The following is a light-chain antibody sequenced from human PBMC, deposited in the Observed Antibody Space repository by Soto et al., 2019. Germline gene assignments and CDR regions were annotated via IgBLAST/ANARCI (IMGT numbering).Light chain of an antibody. CDR3: CSYTGSGTLI. V-gene: IGLV2-14*01. Sequence: QSALTQPASVSGSPGQSITISCVGTSGDIGDYNYVSWYQQHPGKVPKVIIYDVSNRPSGVSYRFSGTKSGNTASLPVSGLQAEDEADYYCCSYTGSGTLIFGTGTKVTVL. CDR2: DVS. J-gene: IGLJ1*01. CDR1: SGDIGDYNY.